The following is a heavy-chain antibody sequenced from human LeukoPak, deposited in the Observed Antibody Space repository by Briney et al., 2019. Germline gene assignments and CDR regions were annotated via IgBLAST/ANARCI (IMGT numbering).Heavy chain of an antibody. J-gene: IGHJ6*02. CDR1: GGSISSSNHY. CDR3: AIPGPYFSYYDVDV. CDR2: VYYSGTT. V-gene: IGHV4-39*01. Sequence: SETLSLTCTVSGGSISSSNHYWGWIRQPPGKGLEWIGNVYYSGTTYYNPSLKSRVTISVDTSKNQFSLKLRSVTAADTAVYYCAIPGPYFSYYDVDVWGQGTTVTVSS. D-gene: IGHD2/OR15-2a*01.